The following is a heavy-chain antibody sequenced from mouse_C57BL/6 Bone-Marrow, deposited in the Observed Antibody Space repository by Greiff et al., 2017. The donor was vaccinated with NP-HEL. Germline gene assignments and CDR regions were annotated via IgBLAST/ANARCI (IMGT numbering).Heavy chain of an antibody. Sequence: QVQLQQPGAELVRPGSSVKLSCKASGYTFTSYWMHWVKQRPIQGLEWIGNIDPSDSETHYNQKFKDKATLTVDKSSSTAYMQLSSLTSEDSAVSYCARSYGTWYFDVWGTGTTVTVSS. D-gene: IGHD2-1*01. CDR1: GYTFTSYW. CDR3: ARSYGTWYFDV. J-gene: IGHJ1*03. CDR2: IDPSDSET. V-gene: IGHV1-52*01.